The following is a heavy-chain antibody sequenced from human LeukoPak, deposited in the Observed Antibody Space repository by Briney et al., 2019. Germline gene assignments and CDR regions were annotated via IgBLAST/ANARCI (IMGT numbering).Heavy chain of an antibody. J-gene: IGHJ4*02. CDR3: ARGAYGDPHFDY. CDR1: GYSISSGYY. V-gene: IGHV4-38-2*02. CDR2: IYHSGST. D-gene: IGHD4-17*01. Sequence: SETLSLTCTVSGYSISSGYYWDWIRQPPGKGLEWIGYIYHSGSTYYNPSLKSRVTISVDRSKNQFSLKLSSVTAADTAVYYCARGAYGDPHFDYWGQGTLVTVSS.